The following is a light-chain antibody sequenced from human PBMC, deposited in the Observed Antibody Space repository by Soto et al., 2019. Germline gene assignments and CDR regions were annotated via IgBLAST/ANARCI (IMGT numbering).Light chain of an antibody. CDR3: QRYSDYQYI. V-gene: IGKV1-5*03. CDR1: QSITTW. CDR2: KAT. Sequence: DIQMTQSPSTLSASVGDRVTITCRASQSITTWLARYQQKPGKAPKLLIYKATNLQSGVPSRFSGSGSGTEFSLTISSLQPDDFATYYCQRYSDYQYIFGQGTKLEIK. J-gene: IGKJ2*01.